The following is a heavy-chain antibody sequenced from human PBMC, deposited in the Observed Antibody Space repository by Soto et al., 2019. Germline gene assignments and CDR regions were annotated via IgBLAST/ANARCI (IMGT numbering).Heavy chain of an antibody. D-gene: IGHD3-10*01. CDR3: ARDERWSYYGSGVPRGMDV. CDR2: ISSSSSTL. CDR1: GFTFSSYS. J-gene: IGHJ6*02. Sequence: EVQLVESGGGLVQPGGSLRLSCAASGFTFSSYSMNWVRQAPGKGLEWVSYISSSSSTLYYADSVKGRFTISRDNAKNSLYLQMNSLRAEDTAVYYCARDERWSYYGSGVPRGMDVWGQGTTVTVSS. V-gene: IGHV3-48*01.